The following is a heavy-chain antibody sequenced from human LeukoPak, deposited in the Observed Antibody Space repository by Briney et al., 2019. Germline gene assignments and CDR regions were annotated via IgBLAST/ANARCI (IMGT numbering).Heavy chain of an antibody. D-gene: IGHD3-10*01. CDR2: ISRSSSII. V-gene: IGHV3-48*02. J-gene: IGHJ4*02. Sequence: PGGSLRLSCAASGFTFSSYSRNWGRQAPGKVLGCVSYISRSSSIIHYADSVKGRFTISRDNANNSLHLQMNSLRDEDTAVYYCATVYGSGNFDYWGQGTLVTVSS. CDR3: ATVYGSGNFDY. CDR1: GFTFSSYS.